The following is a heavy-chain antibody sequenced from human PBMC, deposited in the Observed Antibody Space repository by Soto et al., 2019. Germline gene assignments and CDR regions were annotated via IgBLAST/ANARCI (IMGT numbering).Heavy chain of an antibody. Sequence: EVQLVESGGGLIQPGGSLRLSCAASGFIVRSNYMTWVRQAPGKGLEWVSVIYSSGNIYYPDSVKGRFTTSRDNSQNTFFLQMNSLRAEDTAVHYCARDSGMIRGNYGMDVWGQGTTVIVSS. V-gene: IGHV3-53*01. J-gene: IGHJ6*02. CDR3: ARDSGMIRGNYGMDV. CDR1: GFIVRSNY. D-gene: IGHD3-10*01. CDR2: IYSSGNI.